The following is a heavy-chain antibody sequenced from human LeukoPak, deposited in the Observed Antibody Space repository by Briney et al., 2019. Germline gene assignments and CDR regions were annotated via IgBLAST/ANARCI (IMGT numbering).Heavy chain of an antibody. J-gene: IGHJ4*02. D-gene: IGHD5-18*01. Sequence: SETLSLTCAVYGGSFSGYYWSWIRQPPGKGLEWIGEINHSGSTNYNPSLKSRVTISVDTSKNQFSLKLSSVTAADTAVYYRAGEGEYQLTRSYGYDYWGQRTLVTVSS. CDR1: GGSFSGYY. V-gene: IGHV4-34*01. CDR2: INHSGST. CDR3: AGEGEYQLTRSYGYDY.